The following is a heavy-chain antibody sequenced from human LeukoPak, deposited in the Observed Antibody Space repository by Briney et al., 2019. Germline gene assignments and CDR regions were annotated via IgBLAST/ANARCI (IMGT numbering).Heavy chain of an antibody. CDR1: GGTFSSYA. J-gene: IGHJ4*02. V-gene: IGHV1-69*05. Sequence: ASVKVSCKASGGTFSSYAISWVRQAPGQGLEWMGGIIPIFGTANYAQKFQGRVTITTDESTSTAYMELSSLRSEDTAVYYCARGPHVGATLLNFDYWGQGTLVTVSS. CDR3: ARGPHVGATLLNFDY. CDR2: IIPIFGTA. D-gene: IGHD1-26*01.